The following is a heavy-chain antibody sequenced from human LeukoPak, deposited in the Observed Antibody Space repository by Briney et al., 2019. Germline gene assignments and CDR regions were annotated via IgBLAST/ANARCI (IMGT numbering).Heavy chain of an antibody. J-gene: IGHJ4*02. CDR2: IRSDGVSK. D-gene: IGHD4-17*01. V-gene: IGHV3-30*02. CDR3: NGDYDY. Sequence: GGSLRLSCAASGFSFITYGMHWVRQAPGKGLEWVAFIRSDGVSKYYADSVKGRFTISRDNSKNTLYLQMNGLRAEDTAVYYCNGDYDYWGQGTLVTVSS. CDR1: GFSFITYG.